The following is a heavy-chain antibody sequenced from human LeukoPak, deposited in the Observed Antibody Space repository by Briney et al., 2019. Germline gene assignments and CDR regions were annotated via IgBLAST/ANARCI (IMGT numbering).Heavy chain of an antibody. CDR2: INHSGSA. CDR1: GYSISSGYY. V-gene: IGHV4-38-2*02. CDR3: ARDHYYDSSGYYNYYYYYMDV. Sequence: SETLSLTCTVSGYSISSGYYWGWIRQPPGKGLEWIGEINHSGSANYNPSLKSRVTISVDTSKNQFSLKLSSVTAADTAVYYCARDHYYDSSGYYNYYYYYMDVWGKGTTVTISS. D-gene: IGHD3-22*01. J-gene: IGHJ6*03.